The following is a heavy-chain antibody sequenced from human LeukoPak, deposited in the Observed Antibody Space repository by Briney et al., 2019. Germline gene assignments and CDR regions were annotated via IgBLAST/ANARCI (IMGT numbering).Heavy chain of an antibody. CDR1: GGSFSGYY. V-gene: IGHV4-34*01. J-gene: IGHJ4*02. CDR3: ARAVLQWLPRQYYFDY. CDR2: VSQSGST. Sequence: SETLSLTCAVYGGSFSGYYWSWIRQPPGKGLEWIGEVSQSGSTNYNPSLKSRVTISLDTSKNQFSLKLSSVTAADTAVYYCARAVLQWLPRQYYFDYWGQGTLVTVSS. D-gene: IGHD6-19*01.